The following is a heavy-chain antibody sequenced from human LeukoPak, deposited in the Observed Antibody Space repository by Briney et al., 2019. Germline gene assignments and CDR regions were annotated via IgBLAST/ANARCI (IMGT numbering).Heavy chain of an antibody. CDR3: ARVQTEGREWFDP. D-gene: IGHD1-26*01. CDR2: IYYSGST. CDR1: GGSISSYY. J-gene: IGHJ5*02. Sequence: SETLSLTCTVSGGSISSYYWSWIRQPPGKGLEWIGYIYYSGSTNYNPSLKSRVTISVDTSKNQFSLKLSSVTAADTAVYYCARVQTEGREWFDPWGQGTLVTVSP. V-gene: IGHV4-59*01.